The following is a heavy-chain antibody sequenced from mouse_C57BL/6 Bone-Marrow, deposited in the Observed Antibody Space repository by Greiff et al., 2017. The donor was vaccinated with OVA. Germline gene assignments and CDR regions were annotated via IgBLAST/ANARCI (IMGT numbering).Heavy chain of an antibody. CDR2: ISSGGDYI. CDR1: GFTFSSYA. J-gene: IGHJ1*03. D-gene: IGHD1-1*01. CDR3: TRDGGYYGSSYGYFDV. V-gene: IGHV5-9-1*02. Sequence: DVQLVESGEGLVKPGGSLKLSCAASGFTFSSYAMSWVRQTPEKRLEWVAYISSGGDYIYYADTVKGRFTIPRDNARNTLYLQMSSLKSEDTAMYYCTRDGGYYGSSYGYFDVWGTGTTVTVSS.